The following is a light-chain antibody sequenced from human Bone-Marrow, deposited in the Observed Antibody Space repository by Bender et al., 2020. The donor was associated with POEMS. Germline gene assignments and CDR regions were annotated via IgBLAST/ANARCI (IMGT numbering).Light chain of an antibody. CDR2: DAT. CDR1: SGDIGTFNL. Sequence: QSALTQPASVSGSPGQSITISCTGTSGDIGTFNLVSWYQQFPGKAPRLIIFDATKRRSAVSNRFSGSKSGNTASLTISGRQTEDEANYYCCSYAGSSTCIFGGGTKVTAL. J-gene: IGLJ2*01. V-gene: IGLV2-23*01. CDR3: CSYAGSSTCI.